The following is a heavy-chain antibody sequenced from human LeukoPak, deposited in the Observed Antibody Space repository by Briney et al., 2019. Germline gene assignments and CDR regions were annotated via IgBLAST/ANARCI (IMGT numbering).Heavy chain of an antibody. J-gene: IGHJ6*02. V-gene: IGHV4-59*12. CDR1: GGSISSYY. Sequence: PSETLSLTCTVSGGSISSYYWSWIRQPPGKGLEWIGYIYYSGSTNYNPSLKSRVTISVDTSKNQFSLKLSSVTAADTAVYYCAREVSYYYYYGMDVWGQGTTVTASS. CDR3: AREVSYYYYYGMDV. CDR2: IYYSGST. D-gene: IGHD3-10*01.